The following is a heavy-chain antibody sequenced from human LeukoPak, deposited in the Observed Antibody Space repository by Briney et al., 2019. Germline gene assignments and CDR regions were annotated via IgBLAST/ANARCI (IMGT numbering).Heavy chain of an antibody. Sequence: GGSLRLSCAASGFTFSSYSMNWVRQAPGKGLEWVSSISSSGSYKYYADSVKGRFTISRDNAKNSLYLQMNSLRAEDRAVYYCARDPYSSSWPRLFDYWGQGTLVTVSS. CDR3: ARDPYSSSWPRLFDY. D-gene: IGHD6-13*01. CDR1: GFTFSSYS. V-gene: IGHV3-21*01. CDR2: ISSSGSYK. J-gene: IGHJ4*02.